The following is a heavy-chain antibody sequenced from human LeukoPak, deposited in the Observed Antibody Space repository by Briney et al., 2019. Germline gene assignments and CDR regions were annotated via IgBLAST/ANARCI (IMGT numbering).Heavy chain of an antibody. CDR1: GFTFSSYS. CDR3: AKFPNYYGSGSYPNGAFDI. Sequence: GGSLRLSCAASGFTFSSYSMNWVRQAPGKGLEWVSAISGSGGSTYYADSVKGRFTISRDNSKNTLYLQMNSLRAEDTAVYYCAKFPNYYGSGSYPNGAFDIWGQGTMVTVSS. CDR2: ISGSGGST. J-gene: IGHJ3*02. V-gene: IGHV3-23*01. D-gene: IGHD3-10*01.